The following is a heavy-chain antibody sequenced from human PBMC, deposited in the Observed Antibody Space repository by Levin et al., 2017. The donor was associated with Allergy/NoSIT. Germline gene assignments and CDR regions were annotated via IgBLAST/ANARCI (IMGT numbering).Heavy chain of an antibody. Sequence: GGSLRLSCAASGFTFSNYAMSWVRQAPGKGLEWVSAISGSGGTTYYADSVKGRFTISRDNSKNTLYLQMNSLRGEDTAVYYCAKVVPAATKGRAYYYGMDVWGQGTTVTVSS. V-gene: IGHV3-23*01. CDR1: GFTFSNYA. J-gene: IGHJ6*02. CDR2: ISGSGGTT. CDR3: AKVVPAATKGRAYYYGMDV. D-gene: IGHD2-2*01.